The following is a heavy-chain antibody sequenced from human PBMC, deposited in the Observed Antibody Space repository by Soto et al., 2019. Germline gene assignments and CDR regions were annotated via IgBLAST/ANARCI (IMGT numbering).Heavy chain of an antibody. Sequence: QVQLQESGPGLVKPSGTLSLTCAVSGGSISSSNWWSWVRQPPGKGLEWIGEIYHSGSTNYNPSLKSRITISVDKSKNQFSLKLSSVTAADTAVYYCARARYGDYVIGYYYYGMDVWGQGTTVTVSS. CDR2: IYHSGST. D-gene: IGHD4-17*01. V-gene: IGHV4-4*02. CDR3: ARARYGDYVIGYYYYGMDV. J-gene: IGHJ6*02. CDR1: GGSISSSNW.